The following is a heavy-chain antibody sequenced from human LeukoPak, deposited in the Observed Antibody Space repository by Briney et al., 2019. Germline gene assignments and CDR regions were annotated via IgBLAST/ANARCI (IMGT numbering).Heavy chain of an antibody. V-gene: IGHV3-30*02. CDR1: GFTFSNYG. Sequence: GGSLRLSCAASGFTFSNYGMHWVRQAPGKGLEWVSFIRYDGSNKYYAVYVKGRFTISIDNSKNTLYLQINSLRAEDTAVYYCAKDTGVKWASLYARLIYWGQGTLVTVSS. J-gene: IGHJ4*02. D-gene: IGHD3-16*01. CDR2: IRYDGSNK. CDR3: AKDTGVKWASLYARLIY.